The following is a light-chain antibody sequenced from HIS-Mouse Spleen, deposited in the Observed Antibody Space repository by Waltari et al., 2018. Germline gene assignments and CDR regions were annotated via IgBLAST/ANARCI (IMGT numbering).Light chain of an antibody. CDR3: CSYAGSSTWV. V-gene: IGLV2-23*01. CDR1: SSDVGSYNL. J-gene: IGLJ3*02. CDR2: EGS. Sequence: QSALTQPASVSGSPGQSITISCTGTSSDVGSYNLVSWYQQHPGQAPKLMIYEGSKRPSGVSNRFSGSKSGNTASLTISGLQAEDEADYCCCSYAGSSTWVFGGGTKLTVL.